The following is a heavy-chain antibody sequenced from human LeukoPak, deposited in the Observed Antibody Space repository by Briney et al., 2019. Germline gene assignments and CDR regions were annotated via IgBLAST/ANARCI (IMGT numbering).Heavy chain of an antibody. V-gene: IGHV3-7*01. J-gene: IGHJ3*02. CDR3: ARKKYGGNAFDI. D-gene: IGHD4-23*01. CDR2: IKQDGSEK. Sequence: GGSLRLSCAASGFTLSSYWMSWVRQAPGKGLEWVANIKQDGSEKYYVESVKGRFAISRDNAKNSLYLQMNSLRAEDTAVYYCARKKYGGNAFDIWGQGTMVTVSS. CDR1: GFTLSSYW.